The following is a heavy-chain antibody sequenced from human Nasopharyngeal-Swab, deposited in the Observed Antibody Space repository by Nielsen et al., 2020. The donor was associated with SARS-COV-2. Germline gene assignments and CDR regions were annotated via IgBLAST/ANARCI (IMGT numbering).Heavy chain of an antibody. CDR3: ARHALVTKDFDY. J-gene: IGHJ4*02. Sequence: RQAPGKGLEWIGSIYYSGSTYYNPSLKSRVTISVDTSKNQFSLKPSSVTAADTAVYYCARHALVTKDFDYWGQGTLVTVSS. V-gene: IGHV4-39*01. D-gene: IGHD4-17*01. CDR2: IYYSGST.